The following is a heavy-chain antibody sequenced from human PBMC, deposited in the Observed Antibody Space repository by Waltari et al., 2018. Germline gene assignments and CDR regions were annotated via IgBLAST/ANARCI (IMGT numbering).Heavy chain of an antibody. CDR3: ARVSKGIHFDY. J-gene: IGHJ4*02. CDR2: IKEDGTEE. V-gene: IGHV3-7*04. Sequence: EVQLVESGGGLVQPGGSLRLSCTASGFTFVNYWMSWVRQAQGKGLQWVAYIKEDGTEESYLDSLKGRFTISRDDAKNSLHLQMNSLRVEDTAIYYCARVSKGIHFDYWGQGTLVTVSS. CDR1: GFTFVNYW.